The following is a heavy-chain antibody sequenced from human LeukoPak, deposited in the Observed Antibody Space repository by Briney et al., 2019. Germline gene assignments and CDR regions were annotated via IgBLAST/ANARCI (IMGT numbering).Heavy chain of an antibody. CDR2: INHSGST. CDR3: ARGSKAPRYCSSTSCHNWFDP. J-gene: IGHJ5*02. Sequence: SETLSLTCAVYGGSFSGYYWSWIRQPPGKGLEWIGEINHSGSTNYNPSLKSRVTISVDTSKNQFSLKLSSLTAADTAVYYCARGSKAPRYCSSTSCHNWFDPWGQGTLVTVSS. CDR1: GGSFSGYY. D-gene: IGHD2-2*01. V-gene: IGHV4-34*01.